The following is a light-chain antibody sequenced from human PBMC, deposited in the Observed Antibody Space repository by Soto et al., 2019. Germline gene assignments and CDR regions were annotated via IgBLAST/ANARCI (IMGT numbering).Light chain of an antibody. CDR2: DVS. V-gene: IGLV2-14*01. CDR1: SSDVGGYNY. J-gene: IGLJ3*02. Sequence: QSALTQPASVSGSPGQSITISCTGTSSDVGGYNYVSWYQQHPGKAPKLMIYDVSNRPSLVSSRFSGSKSVNTASLPNSGLQAEDEADYYCSSYTSSSTPWVFGGGTKLTVL. CDR3: SSYTSSSTPWV.